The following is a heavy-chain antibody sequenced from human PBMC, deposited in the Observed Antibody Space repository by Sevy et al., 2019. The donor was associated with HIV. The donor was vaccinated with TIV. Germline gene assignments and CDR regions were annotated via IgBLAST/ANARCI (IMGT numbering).Heavy chain of an antibody. J-gene: IGHJ4*02. CDR2: ISSSGSTI. V-gene: IGHV3-11*01. Sequence: GGSLRLSCAASGFAFSDYYMSWIRQAPGKGLEWVSCISSSGSTIYYADSVKGRFTISRDNAKNSLYLQMNSLRAEDTAVYYCARCDRYSGYAPFYFDYWGQGTLVTVSS. CDR1: GFAFSDYY. CDR3: ARCDRYSGYAPFYFDY. D-gene: IGHD5-12*01.